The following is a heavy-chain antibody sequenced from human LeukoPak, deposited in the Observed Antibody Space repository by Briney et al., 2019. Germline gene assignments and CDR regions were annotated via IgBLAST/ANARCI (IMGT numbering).Heavy chain of an antibody. CDR2: IYYSGST. V-gene: IGHV4-59*01. Sequence: SESLSLTCTASGGSISSDYWSWVRHSPGKGPEWVGYIYYSGSTNYNPSLKSRVTISPDTSKTQFSLFLCSVTAALPALCSCVSSSPRYCTGGTCYSSQGFDYWGQGALVTVSS. J-gene: IGHJ4*02. CDR3: VSSSPRYCTGGTCYSSQGFDY. CDR1: GGSISSDY. D-gene: IGHD2-15*01.